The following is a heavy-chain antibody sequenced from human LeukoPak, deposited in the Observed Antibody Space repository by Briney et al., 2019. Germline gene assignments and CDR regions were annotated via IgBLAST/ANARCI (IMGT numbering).Heavy chain of an antibody. CDR3: ARLAARRVY. Sequence: SETLSLTCTVSGGSISSYYWSWIRQPPGKELEWIGYIYYSGSTNYNPSLKSRVTISVDTSKNQFSLKLSSVTAADTAVYYCARLAARRVYWGQGTLVTVSS. J-gene: IGHJ4*02. CDR2: IYYSGST. CDR1: GGSISSYY. V-gene: IGHV4-59*01. D-gene: IGHD6-6*01.